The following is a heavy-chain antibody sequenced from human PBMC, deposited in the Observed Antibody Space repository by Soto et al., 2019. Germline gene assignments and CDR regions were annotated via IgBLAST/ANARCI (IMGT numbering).Heavy chain of an antibody. D-gene: IGHD3-10*01. CDR1: GFPFGNFL. CDR3: IGSFPF. J-gene: IGHJ4*02. CDR2: IRSQPYGGTA. Sequence: EVYLVESGGGLVEPGRSLRLSCTASGFPFGNFLMSWFRQAPGKGMEWVGFIRSQPYGGTAEYAASVRGRFTISRDDSKGIAYLQMNSLQTEHSGVYYCIGSFPFWGQGTLVTVSS. V-gene: IGHV3-49*03.